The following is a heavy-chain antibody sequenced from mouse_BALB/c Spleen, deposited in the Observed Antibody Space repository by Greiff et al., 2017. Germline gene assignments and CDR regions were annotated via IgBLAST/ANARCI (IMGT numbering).Heavy chain of an antibody. Sequence: EVQLQQSGTVLARPGASVKMSCKASGYTFTSYWMHWVKQRPGQGLEWIGAIYPGNSDTSYNQKFKGKAKLTAVTSTSTAYMELSSLTNEDSAVYYCTSLLYDYVYAMDYWGQGTSVTVAS. CDR3: TSLLYDYVYAMDY. CDR2: IYPGNSDT. V-gene: IGHV1-5*01. CDR1: GYTFTSYW. D-gene: IGHD2-4*01. J-gene: IGHJ4*01.